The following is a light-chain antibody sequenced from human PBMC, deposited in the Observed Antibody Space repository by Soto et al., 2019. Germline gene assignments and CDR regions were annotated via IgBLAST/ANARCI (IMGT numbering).Light chain of an antibody. CDR2: EVS. CDR3: ISYTSSSTLV. Sequence: QSVLTQPPSVSGPPGQSITISCTGTSSDVGGYNYVSWYQQHPGKAPKLMIYEVSSRPSGVSNRFSGYKSGNTASLTISWLQAKDEPDYYFISYTSSSTLVLGTGTKVTDL. V-gene: IGLV2-14*01. J-gene: IGLJ1*01. CDR1: SSDVGGYNY.